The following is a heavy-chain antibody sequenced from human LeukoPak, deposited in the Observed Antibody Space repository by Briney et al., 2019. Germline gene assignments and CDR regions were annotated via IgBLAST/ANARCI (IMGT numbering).Heavy chain of an antibody. CDR3: CFGDYGDF. CDR1: GFSFSEKY. Sequence: PGGSLRLSCAASGFSFSEKYMCWVRQAPGKGLEWIGRIKNKHEGGTTHYAPPVKGRFTISRDDPRNTLYLQMNNMNTEDTAVYYCCFGDYGDFWGQGTLVTVSS. V-gene: IGHV3-15*05. CDR2: IKNKHEGGTT. J-gene: IGHJ4*02. D-gene: IGHD4-17*01.